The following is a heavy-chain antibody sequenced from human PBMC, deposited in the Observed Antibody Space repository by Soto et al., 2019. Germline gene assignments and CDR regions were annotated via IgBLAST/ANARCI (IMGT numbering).Heavy chain of an antibody. D-gene: IGHD1-26*01. V-gene: IGHV3-23*01. CDR2: ISGSGGST. CDR1: GFTFSIYA. Sequence: GSLILSCASSGFTFSIYARSGVLQAPLKGLEWVSAISGSGGSTYYADSVKGRFTISRDNSKNTLYLQMNSLRAEDTAVYYCAKAHSGSYSYWGQGTLVTVSS. J-gene: IGHJ4*02. CDR3: AKAHSGSYSY.